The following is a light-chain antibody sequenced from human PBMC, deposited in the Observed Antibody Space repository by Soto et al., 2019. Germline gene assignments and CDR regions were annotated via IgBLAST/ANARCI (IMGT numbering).Light chain of an antibody. CDR3: QQYNSFLST. V-gene: IGKV1-5*03. CDR2: KAS. Sequence: DIQMTQSPSTLSASVGDRVTITCRASQTISSSLAWYQQKPGKAPSLLIYKASSLETGVPSRFSGSGSGTEFTLTISSLQPDDFATYYCQQYNSFLSTFGQGTKVEVK. J-gene: IGKJ1*01. CDR1: QTISSS.